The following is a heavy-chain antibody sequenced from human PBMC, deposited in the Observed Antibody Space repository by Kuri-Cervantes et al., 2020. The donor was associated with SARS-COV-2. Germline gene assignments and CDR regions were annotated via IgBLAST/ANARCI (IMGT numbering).Heavy chain of an antibody. CDR3: AGSPGGVFDC. CDR1: GGSINPYY. CDR2: VHHTGTT. Sequence: SETLSLTCTVSGGSINPYYWNWLRLTPGKALEWIGYVHHTGTTNYSPSLESRLTISLDTSKSQFSLKLTSVTAADTAVYYCAGSPGGVFDCWGQGTLVTVSS. V-gene: IGHV4-59*12. J-gene: IGHJ4*02. D-gene: IGHD3-16*01.